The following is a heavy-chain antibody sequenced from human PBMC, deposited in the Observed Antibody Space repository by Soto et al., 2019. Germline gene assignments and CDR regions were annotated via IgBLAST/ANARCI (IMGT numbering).Heavy chain of an antibody. D-gene: IGHD2-21*02. V-gene: IGHV4-4*02. Sequence: SETLSLTCGVSGGTVASSHCWSFVRQSPGGGLEWIGNVYHTGDTNFNPSLQSRVTISVDKSNNQFSLRLNSLTAADTAVYFCAREIVTAGGNNYFDPWGPGTLVTVSS. CDR1: GGTVASSHC. CDR3: AREIVTAGGNNYFDP. CDR2: VYHTGDT. J-gene: IGHJ5*02.